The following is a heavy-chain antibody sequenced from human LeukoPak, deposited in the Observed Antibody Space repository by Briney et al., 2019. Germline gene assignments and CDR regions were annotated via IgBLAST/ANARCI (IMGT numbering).Heavy chain of an antibody. Sequence: GGSLRLSCAASGFTFSSYSMNWVRQAPGQGLELVSSISSSSSYIYYADSVKGRFTISRDNAKNSLYLQMNSLRAEDTAVYYCARVGLLWFGEKTCDYWGQGTLVTVSS. CDR2: ISSSSSYI. D-gene: IGHD3-10*01. CDR1: GFTFSSYS. V-gene: IGHV3-21*01. CDR3: ARVGLLWFGEKTCDY. J-gene: IGHJ4*02.